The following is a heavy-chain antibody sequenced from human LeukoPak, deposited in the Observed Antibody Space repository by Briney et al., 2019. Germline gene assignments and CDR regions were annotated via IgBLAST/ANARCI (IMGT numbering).Heavy chain of an antibody. D-gene: IGHD3-16*01. J-gene: IGHJ6*02. CDR3: ARGGGLDI. CDR1: GFTFSSYW. Sequence: GGSLRLSCAASGFTFSSYWMNWARQAPGKGLEWVASISHNGNVNYYVDSVKGRFTISRDNAKNSLYLQMSNLRAEDTAVYFCARGGGLDIWGQGATVTVSS. V-gene: IGHV3-7*03. CDR2: ISHNGNVN.